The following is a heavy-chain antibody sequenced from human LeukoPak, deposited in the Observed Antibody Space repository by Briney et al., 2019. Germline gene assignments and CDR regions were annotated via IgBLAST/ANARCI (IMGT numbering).Heavy chain of an antibody. Sequence: GGSLRLSCAASGFTFDDYAMHWVRQAPGKGLEWVSLISGDGGSTYYADSVKGRFTISRDNSKNSLYLQMNSLRTEDTALYYCAKPHSEYYGQFRFDYWGQGTLVTVSS. J-gene: IGHJ4*02. CDR2: ISGDGGST. D-gene: IGHD4-17*01. CDR1: GFTFDDYA. CDR3: AKPHSEYYGQFRFDY. V-gene: IGHV3-43*02.